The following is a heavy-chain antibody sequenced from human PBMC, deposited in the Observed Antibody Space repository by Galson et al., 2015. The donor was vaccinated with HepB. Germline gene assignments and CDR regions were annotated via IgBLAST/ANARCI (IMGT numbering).Heavy chain of an antibody. CDR3: ASTRRSSKKGRKVYYYYYGMDV. Sequence: SVKVSCKASGYTFTSYDINWVRQATGQGLEWMGWMNPNSGNTGYAQRFQGRVTMTRNTSITTAYMELSSLRSEDTAVYYCASTRRSSKKGRKVYYYYYGMDVWGQGTTVTVSS. V-gene: IGHV1-8*01. CDR1: GYTFTSYD. D-gene: IGHD6-6*01. J-gene: IGHJ6*02. CDR2: MNPNSGNT.